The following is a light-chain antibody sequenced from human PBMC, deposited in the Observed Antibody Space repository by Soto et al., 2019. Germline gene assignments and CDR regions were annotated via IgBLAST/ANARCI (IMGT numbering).Light chain of an antibody. CDR1: QDIAGY. CDR3: QQYGSSIT. Sequence: DIQVTQSPSSVSASVGDRVTITCRASQDIAGYLAWYQHKPGRAPELLIHAASSLQSGVPSRFSGSGSGTDFTLTINSLQPEDFAVFYCQQYGSSITFGQGTRLEIK. CDR2: AAS. V-gene: IGKV1D-12*01. J-gene: IGKJ5*01.